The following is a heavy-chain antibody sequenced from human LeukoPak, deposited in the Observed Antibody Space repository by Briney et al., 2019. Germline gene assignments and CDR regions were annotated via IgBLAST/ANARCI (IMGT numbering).Heavy chain of an antibody. CDR1: GGSISSSNW. J-gene: IGHJ3*02. V-gene: IGHV4-4*02. CDR3: ARALYYYGSGSYPLADI. CDR2: IYHSGST. D-gene: IGHD3-10*01. Sequence: SGTLSLTCAVSGGSISSSNWWSWVRQPPGKGLEWIGEIYHSGSTNYNPSLKSRVTISEDKSKNQFSLKLSSVTAADTAVYYCARALYYYGSGSYPLADIWGQGTMVTVSS.